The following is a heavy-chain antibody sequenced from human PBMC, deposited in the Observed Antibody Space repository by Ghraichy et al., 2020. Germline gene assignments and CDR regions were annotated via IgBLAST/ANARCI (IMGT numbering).Heavy chain of an antibody. Sequence: SETLSLTCTVSGGSISSYYWSWIRQPAGKGLEWIGRIYTSGSTNYNPSLKSRVTMSVDTSKNQFSLKLSSVTAADTAVYYCARDREWELLGFDAFDIWGQGTMVTVSS. CDR3: ARDREWELLGFDAFDI. D-gene: IGHD1-26*01. J-gene: IGHJ3*02. CDR2: IYTSGST. V-gene: IGHV4-4*07. CDR1: GGSISSYY.